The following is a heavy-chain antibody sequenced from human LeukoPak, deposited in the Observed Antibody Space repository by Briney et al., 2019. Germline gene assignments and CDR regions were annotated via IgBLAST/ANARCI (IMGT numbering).Heavy chain of an antibody. Sequence: GGSLRLSCTASGFTFGDYAMSWVRQAPGKGLEWVSGISGSGDSTYYADSVKGRFTISRDSSKNTLYLQMNSLRADDTAVYYCARDPRGSGPDFDYWGQGTLVTVSS. D-gene: IGHD3-10*01. CDR3: ARDPRGSGPDFDY. J-gene: IGHJ4*02. CDR1: GFTFGDYA. V-gene: IGHV3-23*01. CDR2: ISGSGDST.